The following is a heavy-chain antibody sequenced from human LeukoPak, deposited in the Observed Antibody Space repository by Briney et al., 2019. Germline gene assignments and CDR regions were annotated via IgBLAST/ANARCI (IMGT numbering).Heavy chain of an antibody. CDR3: ARYGEYSSSSGLGYYMDV. V-gene: IGHV4-34*01. Sequence: SETLSLTCAVYGGSFSGYYWSWIRQPPGKGLEWIGEINHSGSTNYNPSLKGRVTISVDTSKNQFSLKLSSVTAADTAVYYCARYGEYSSSSGLGYYMDVWGKGTTVTVSS. CDR1: GGSFSGYY. CDR2: INHSGST. D-gene: IGHD6-6*01. J-gene: IGHJ6*03.